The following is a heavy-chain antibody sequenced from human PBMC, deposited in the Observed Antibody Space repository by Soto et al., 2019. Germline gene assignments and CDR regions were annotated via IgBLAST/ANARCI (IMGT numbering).Heavy chain of an antibody. D-gene: IGHD3-10*01. V-gene: IGHV4-59*01. CDR2: IYYSGTT. CDR3: ARESYYGSGATVVAP. J-gene: IGHJ5*02. Sequence: PSETLSLTCTVSGGSISGYYWSWIRQPPGKGLEWIGYIYYSGTTSYNPSLNSRVTMSVDTSKNQFSLKVNSVTAADTAVYYCARESYYGSGATVVAPWGQGTLVTVSS. CDR1: GGSISGYY.